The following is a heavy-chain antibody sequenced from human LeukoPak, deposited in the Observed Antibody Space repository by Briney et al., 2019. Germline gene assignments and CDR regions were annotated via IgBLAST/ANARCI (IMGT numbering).Heavy chain of an antibody. CDR3: ARGRIAVAGTLTY. D-gene: IGHD6-19*01. J-gene: IGHJ4*02. Sequence: ASVKVSCKASGYTFTAYYMHWVRQAPGQGLEWMGWINHNSGGSNYAQKFQGRVTMTRNTSISTAYMELSSLRSEDTAVYYCARGRIAVAGTLTYWGQGTLVTVSS. CDR2: INHNSGGS. CDR1: GYTFTAYY. V-gene: IGHV1-2*02.